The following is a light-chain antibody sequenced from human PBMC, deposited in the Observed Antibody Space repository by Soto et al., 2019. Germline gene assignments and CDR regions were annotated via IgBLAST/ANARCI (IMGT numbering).Light chain of an antibody. CDR3: HHYYSYST. CDR1: QDLRNS. CDR2: QAS. J-gene: IGKJ2*01. Sequence: DIQMTQSPSVLSAAVGDKVTITCRARQDLRNSFAWYQQRPGKAPELFISQASDSQGGVPSRFTGRVSGTNFSLTVTRPKPGDLAKDVGHHYYSYSTFSQGNKL. V-gene: IGKV1-5*03.